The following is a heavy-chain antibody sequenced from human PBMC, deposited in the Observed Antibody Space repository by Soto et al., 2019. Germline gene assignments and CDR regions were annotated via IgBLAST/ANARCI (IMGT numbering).Heavy chain of an antibody. Sequence: PSETLSLTCTVSGGSINTNGYYWAWIRQPPGKGLEWIGSIYYSGSTYYSPSLKSRVTISVDTSKNQFSLKLSSVTAADTAVYYCAIRERAAGPDWWFAPWGQGTLVPVSS. J-gene: IGHJ5*02. V-gene: IGHV4-39*01. CDR3: AIRERAAGPDWWFAP. CDR1: GGSINTNGYY. D-gene: IGHD6-13*01. CDR2: IYYSGST.